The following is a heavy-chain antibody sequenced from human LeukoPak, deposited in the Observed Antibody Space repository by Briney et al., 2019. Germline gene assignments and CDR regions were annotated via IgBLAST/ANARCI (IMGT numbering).Heavy chain of an antibody. J-gene: IGHJ4*02. Sequence: PSETLSLTCTVSGGSISSYYWSWIRQPPGKGLEWIGYIYYSGSTNYNPSLKSRVTISVDTSKNQFSLKLSSVTAADTAVYYCASLLYSSSWYYFDYWGQGTLVTVSS. CDR1: GGSISSYY. V-gene: IGHV4-59*01. CDR3: ASLLYSSSWYYFDY. D-gene: IGHD6-13*01. CDR2: IYYSGST.